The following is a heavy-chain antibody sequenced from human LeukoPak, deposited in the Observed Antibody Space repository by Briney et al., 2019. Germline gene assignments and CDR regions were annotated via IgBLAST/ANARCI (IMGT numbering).Heavy chain of an antibody. D-gene: IGHD5-12*01. CDR1: GGSINSGSYF. CDR2: ISTSGST. Sequence: SETLSLTCTVSGGSINSGSYFWSWIRQPAGKGLEWIGRISTSGSTNYNPSLKSRVTMSVDTSKNQFSLMLSSVTAADTAVYYCTRDSSGYDWFYDYWGQGTLVTVSS. V-gene: IGHV4-61*02. CDR3: TRDSSGYDWFYDY. J-gene: IGHJ4*02.